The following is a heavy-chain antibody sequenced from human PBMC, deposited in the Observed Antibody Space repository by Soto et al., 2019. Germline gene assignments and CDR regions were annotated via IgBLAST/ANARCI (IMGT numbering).Heavy chain of an antibody. V-gene: IGHV3-64D*06. CDR3: VKARIAVAGLFDY. CDR1: GFTFSSYA. CDR2: ISSNGGST. D-gene: IGHD6-19*01. J-gene: IGHJ4*02. Sequence: LRLSCSASGFTFSSYAMHWVRQAPGKGLEYVSAISSNGGSTYYADSVKGRFTISRDNSKNTLYLQMSSLRAEDTAVYYCVKARIAVAGLFDYWGQGTLVTVSS.